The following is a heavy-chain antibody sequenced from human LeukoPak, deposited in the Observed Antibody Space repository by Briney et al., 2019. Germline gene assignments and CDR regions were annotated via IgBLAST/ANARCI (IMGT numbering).Heavy chain of an antibody. V-gene: IGHV4-39*01. CDR1: GGSVSRPHHC. J-gene: IGHJ4*02. D-gene: IGHD2/OR15-2a*01. CDR3: AYSSHNYFD. CDR2: FGYAGWST. Sequence: SETLSLTCTVSGGSVSRPHHCWAWIRQPPGKGPERTVSFGYAGWSTYYNPSLKSRVTISVDTSTNQFSLKLTSVTAADAAIYYCAYSSHNYFDWGQGTLATVRS.